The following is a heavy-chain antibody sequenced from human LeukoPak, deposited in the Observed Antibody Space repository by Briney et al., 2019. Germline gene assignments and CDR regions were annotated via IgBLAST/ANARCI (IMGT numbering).Heavy chain of an antibody. V-gene: IGHV4-30-4*01. D-gene: IGHD2-21*01. CDR3: ARGSCGGDCYFPTQYYFDY. J-gene: IGHJ4*02. Sequence: PSQTLSLTCTVSGGSISSGDYYWSWIRQPPGKGLEWIGYIYYSGSTYYNPSLKSRVTISVDTSKNQFSLKLSSVTAADTAVYYCARGSCGGDCYFPTQYYFDYWGQGTLVTVSS. CDR2: IYYSGST. CDR1: GGSISSGDYY.